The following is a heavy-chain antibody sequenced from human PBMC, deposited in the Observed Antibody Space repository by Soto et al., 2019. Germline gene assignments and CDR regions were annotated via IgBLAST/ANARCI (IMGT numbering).Heavy chain of an antibody. CDR1: GGSISSYY. J-gene: IGHJ5*02. CDR3: ARGIAAAEDWFDP. CDR2: IYYSGST. V-gene: IGHV4-59*01. Sequence: QVQLQESGPGLVKPSETLSLTCTVSGGSISSYYWSWIRQPPGKGLEWIGYIYYSGSTNYNPSLKSRVTISVDTPKNQFSLKLSSVTAADTAVYYCARGIAAAEDWFDPWGQGTLVTVSS. D-gene: IGHD6-13*01.